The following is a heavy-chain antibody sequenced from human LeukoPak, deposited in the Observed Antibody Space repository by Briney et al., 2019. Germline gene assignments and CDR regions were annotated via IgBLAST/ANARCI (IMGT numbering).Heavy chain of an antibody. V-gene: IGHV3-23*01. D-gene: IGHD3-22*01. CDR3: AKTDSSGYYKLYYFDY. Sequence: PGGSLRLSCAASGFTFSSYAMSWVRQAPGKGLEWVSAISGSGGSTYYADSVKGRFTISRDNSKNTLYLQMNSLRAEDTAVYYCAKTDSSGYYKLYYFDYWGQGTLVTVSS. CDR2: ISGSGGST. J-gene: IGHJ4*02. CDR1: GFTFSSYA.